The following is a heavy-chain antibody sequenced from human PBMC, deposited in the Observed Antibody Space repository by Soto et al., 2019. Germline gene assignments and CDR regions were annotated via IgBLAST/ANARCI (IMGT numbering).Heavy chain of an antibody. Sequence: PSETLSLTCAVYGGSFSGYYWSWIRQPPGKGLEWIGEINHSGSTNYNPSLKSRVTISVDTSKNQFSLKLSSVTAADTAVYYCARGSGYCSSTSCRTRRYYYYYMDVWGKGTTVTVSS. J-gene: IGHJ6*03. CDR3: ARGSGYCSSTSCRTRRYYYYYMDV. V-gene: IGHV4-34*01. CDR2: INHSGST. D-gene: IGHD2-2*01. CDR1: GGSFSGYY.